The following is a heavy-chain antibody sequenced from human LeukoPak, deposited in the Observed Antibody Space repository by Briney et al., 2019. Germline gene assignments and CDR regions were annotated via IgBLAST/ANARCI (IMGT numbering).Heavy chain of an antibody. CDR1: GDSSNIYY. J-gene: IGHJ4*01. CDR3: ASGLELELPWQ. Sequence: SETLSLTCAVYGDSSNIYYWSWIRQSPGKGLEWIAEINHAGSTDYNPSLKSRVTISVDTSKNQFSLKLASVTAADTAVYYCASGLELELPWQWGHGTLVTVSS. V-gene: IGHV4-34*01. D-gene: IGHD1-7*01. CDR2: INHAGST.